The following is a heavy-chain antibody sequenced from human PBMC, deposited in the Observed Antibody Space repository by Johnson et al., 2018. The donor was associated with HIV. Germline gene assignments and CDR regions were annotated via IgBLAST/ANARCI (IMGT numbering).Heavy chain of an antibody. J-gene: IGHJ3*02. CDR1: GLTVSTND. Sequence: MQLLESGGGLVQPGPSLRLSCAASGLTVSTNDINWDRQAPGKGLEWVATIYRGASTYHADSLEGRFTISRDKSKNTVYLQMNSLRVEDTAVYYGARDGPGDGNAMGGSGAFDIWGQGTMVTVSS. CDR2: IYRGAST. D-gene: IGHD5-24*01. V-gene: IGHV3-66*01. CDR3: ARDGPGDGNAMGGSGAFDI.